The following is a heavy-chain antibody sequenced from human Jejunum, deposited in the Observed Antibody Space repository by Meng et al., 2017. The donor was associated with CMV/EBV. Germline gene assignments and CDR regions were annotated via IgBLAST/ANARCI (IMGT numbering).Heavy chain of an antibody. CDR3: AYRRGGGSGWNWFGP. Sequence: QIPLQESGPHLVKPTQTLTLTCSFSCFSLPTNGVGVGWIRRPPGKALEWLALIYWDDDIHYSPSLKNRLTIIKDTSKNRVVLIMTDMDPVDTATYYCAYRRGGGSGWNWFGPWGQGTLVTVSS. D-gene: IGHD6-19*01. CDR1: CFSLPTNGVG. J-gene: IGHJ5*02. CDR2: IYWDDDI. V-gene: IGHV2-5*02.